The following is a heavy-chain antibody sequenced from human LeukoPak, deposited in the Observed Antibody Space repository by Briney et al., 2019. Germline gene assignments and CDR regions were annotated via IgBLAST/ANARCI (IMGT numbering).Heavy chain of an antibody. CDR1: GYTFTDYY. D-gene: IGHD3-3*01. CDR3: ARGGDFWSGSYMDV. V-gene: IGHV1-2*02. CDR2: INPNSGGT. J-gene: IGHJ6*04. Sequence: GASVKVSCKASGYTFTDYYMHWVRQAPGQGLEWMGWINPNSGGTNYAQKFQGRVTITRDTSISTAYMELSRLRSDDTAVYYCARGGDFWSGSYMDVWGKGTTVTVSS.